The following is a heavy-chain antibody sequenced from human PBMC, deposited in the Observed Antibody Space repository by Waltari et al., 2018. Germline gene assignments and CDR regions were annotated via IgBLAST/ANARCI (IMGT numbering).Heavy chain of an antibody. J-gene: IGHJ4*02. CDR1: GFTFDDYA. Sequence: EVQLVESGGGLVQPGRSLRLSCAASGFTFDDYAMHWVRQAPGKGLEWVSGISWNSGSIGYADSVKGRFTISRDNAKNSLYLQMNSLRAEDMALYYCAKGIFGVVITSGALGYFDYWGQGTLVTVSS. CDR3: AKGIFGVVITSGALGYFDY. CDR2: ISWNSGSI. V-gene: IGHV3-9*03. D-gene: IGHD3-3*01.